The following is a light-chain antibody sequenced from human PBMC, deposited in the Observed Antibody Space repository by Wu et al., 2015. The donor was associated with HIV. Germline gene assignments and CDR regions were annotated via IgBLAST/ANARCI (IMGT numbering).Light chain of an antibody. V-gene: IGKV1-13*02. CDR1: QGIHNY. J-gene: IGKJ4*01. Sequence: AIQLTQSPSALSASVGDRVTITCRASQGIHNYLAWFQQKPGKAPKLLIYGASTLESGVPSRFTGSGSGTHFSLTITCLQPEDFATYYCQQYDSFPFTFGGGTKVDVK. CDR2: GAS. CDR3: QQYDSFPFT.